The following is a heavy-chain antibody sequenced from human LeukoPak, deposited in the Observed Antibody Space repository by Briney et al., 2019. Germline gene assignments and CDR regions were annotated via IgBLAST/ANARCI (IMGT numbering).Heavy chain of an antibody. CDR3: ARASGTDRNSDFYYMDV. V-gene: IGHV3-21*01. CDR2: ISSSSSYI. CDR1: GFTFSSYS. D-gene: IGHD1-1*01. Sequence: GSLRLSCAASGFTFSSYSMNWVRQAPGKGLEWVSSISSSSSYIYYADSVKGRFTISRDNSKNTLYLQLNSLRSDDTAVYSCARASGTDRNSDFYYMDVWGKGTTVTVSS. J-gene: IGHJ6*03.